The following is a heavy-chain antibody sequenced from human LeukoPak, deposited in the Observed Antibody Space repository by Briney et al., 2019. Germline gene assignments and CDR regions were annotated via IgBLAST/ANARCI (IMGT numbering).Heavy chain of an antibody. D-gene: IGHD2-2*01. J-gene: IGHJ6*03. Sequence: PSETLSLTCTVSGGSISSGSYYWSWIRQPAGKGLEWIGRIYTSGSTNYNPSLKSRVTISVDTSKNQFSLKLSSVTAADTAVYYCARDLGVPAAKYYYYYYYMDVWGKGTTVTVSS. V-gene: IGHV4-61*02. CDR2: IYTSGST. CDR3: ARDLGVPAAKYYYYYYYMDV. CDR1: GGSISSGSYY.